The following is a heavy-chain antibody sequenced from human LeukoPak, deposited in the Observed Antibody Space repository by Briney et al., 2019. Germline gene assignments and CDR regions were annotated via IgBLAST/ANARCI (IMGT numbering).Heavy chain of an antibody. J-gene: IGHJ4*02. CDR3: ARGTTTGTPFDY. V-gene: IGHV3-30-3*01. CDR2: ISYDGSNK. CDR1: GFTFSSDA. D-gene: IGHD1-1*01. Sequence: PGGSLRLSCAASGFTFSSDAMHWVRQGPGKGLEWVAVISYDGSNKYYVDSVKGRFTISRDNSKNTLYLQMNSLRAEDTAVYYCARGTTTGTPFDYWGQGTLVTVSS.